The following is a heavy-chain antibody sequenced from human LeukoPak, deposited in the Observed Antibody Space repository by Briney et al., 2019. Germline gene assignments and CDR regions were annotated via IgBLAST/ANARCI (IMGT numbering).Heavy chain of an antibody. Sequence: EASVKVSCKASGYTFTGYYMHWVRQAPGQGLEWMGWINPNSGGTNYAQKFQGRVTMTRDTSTSTVYMELSSLRSEDTAVYYCARQTYCTSTSCHYYYYYMDVWGKGTTVTISS. V-gene: IGHV1-2*02. CDR1: GYTFTGYY. J-gene: IGHJ6*03. D-gene: IGHD2/OR15-2a*01. CDR2: INPNSGGT. CDR3: ARQTYCTSTSCHYYYYYMDV.